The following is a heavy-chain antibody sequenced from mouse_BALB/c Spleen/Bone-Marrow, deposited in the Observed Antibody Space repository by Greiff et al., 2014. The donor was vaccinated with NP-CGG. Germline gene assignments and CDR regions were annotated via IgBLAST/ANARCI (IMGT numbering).Heavy chain of an antibody. CDR1: GYTFTNYW. CDR2: IDPSNGRT. CDR3: ATLGD. J-gene: IGHJ3*01. Sequence: LVESGAELVKPGASVKLSCETSGYTFTNYWMHWVRQRPGQGLEWIGEIDPSNGRTNFYEKFNNKATLTVDKSSSTAYMQLSSLTSEDSAVYYCATLGDWGQGTLVTVSA. D-gene: IGHD4-1*01. V-gene: IGHV1S81*02.